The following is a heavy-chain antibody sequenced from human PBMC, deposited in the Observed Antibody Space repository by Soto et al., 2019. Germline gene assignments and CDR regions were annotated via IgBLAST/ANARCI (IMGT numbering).Heavy chain of an antibody. D-gene: IGHD3-16*01. Sequence: QVQLQESGPGLVKPSETLSLTCTVSGGSISSYYWSWIRQPPGKGLEWIGYIYYSGSTNYNPSLXXXXXXXXXXXXXXXXXXXXXXXXXXXXXXYCARAWGEAFDYWGQGTLVTVSS. V-gene: IGHV4-59*01. CDR2: IYYSGST. J-gene: IGHJ4*02. CDR3: ARAWGEAFDY. CDR1: GGSISSYY.